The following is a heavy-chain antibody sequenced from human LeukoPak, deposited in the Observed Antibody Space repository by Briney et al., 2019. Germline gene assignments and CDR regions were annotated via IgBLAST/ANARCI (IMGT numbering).Heavy chain of an antibody. J-gene: IGHJ4*02. CDR2: ISYDGSNK. CDR3: AKDRHSSSWYDY. D-gene: IGHD6-13*01. Sequence: QSGGSLRLSCAASGFTFSSYGMHWVRQAPGKGLEWVAVISYDGSNKYYADSVKGRFTISRDNSKNTLYLQMNSLRAEDTAVYYCAKDRHSSSWYDYWGQGTLVTVSS. V-gene: IGHV3-30*18. CDR1: GFTFSSYG.